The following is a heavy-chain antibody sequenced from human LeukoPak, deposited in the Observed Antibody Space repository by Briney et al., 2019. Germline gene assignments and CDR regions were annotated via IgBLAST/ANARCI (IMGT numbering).Heavy chain of an antibody. CDR3: ARHSSSYYDFDY. J-gene: IGHJ4*02. CDR2: IYYSGST. CDR1: GASISSYY. Sequence: SETLSLTCTVSGASISSYYWSWIRQPPGKGLEWIGYIYYSGSTNYNPSLKSRVTISVDTSKNQFSLKLSSVTAADTAVYYCARHSSSYYDFDYWGQGTLVTVSS. V-gene: IGHV4-59*08. D-gene: IGHD6-13*01.